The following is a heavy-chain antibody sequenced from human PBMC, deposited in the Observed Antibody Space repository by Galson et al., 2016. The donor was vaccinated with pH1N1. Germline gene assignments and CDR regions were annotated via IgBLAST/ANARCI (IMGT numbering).Heavy chain of an antibody. D-gene: IGHD2-21*02. CDR2: IIGMLAKT. V-gene: IGHV1-69*13. J-gene: IGHJ4*01. Sequence: SVKVSCKASGGTFSSFGISWVRQAPGQGLEWMGGIIGMLAKTNYAPKFQGSVTITAYELTSTAYMDLSSLTSEDTAVSYCARSPGYMVTALDNWGHGTLVTVSS. CDR3: ARSPGYMVTALDN. CDR1: GGTFSSFG.